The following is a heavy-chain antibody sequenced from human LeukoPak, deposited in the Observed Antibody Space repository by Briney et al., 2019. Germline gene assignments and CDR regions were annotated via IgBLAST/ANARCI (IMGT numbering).Heavy chain of an antibody. D-gene: IGHD3-3*01. CDR3: ARDPRIGGFWSGYPNWFDP. V-gene: IGHV1-2*02. CDR2: INPNSGGT. CDR1: GYTFTGYY. Sequence: ASVKVSCKASGYTFTGYYMHWVRQAPGQGLEWMGWINPNSGGTNYAQKFQGRVTMTRDTSISTAYMELSRLRSDDTAVYYCARDPRIGGFWSGYPNWFDPWGQETLVTVSS. J-gene: IGHJ5*02.